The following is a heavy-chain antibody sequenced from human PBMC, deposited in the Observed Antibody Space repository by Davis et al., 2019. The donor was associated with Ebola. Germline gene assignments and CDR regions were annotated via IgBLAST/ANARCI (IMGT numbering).Heavy chain of an antibody. Sequence: ASVKVSCKASGYTFTGYYMQWVRQAPGQGLEWMGRINPNSGGKNYAQKFQGRVSMTRDTSTNTAYMELSRLRSDDTAVYYCAKSGLSFGVVKYHYGMDVWGKGTTVTVSS. J-gene: IGHJ6*04. CDR2: INPNSGGK. V-gene: IGHV1-2*06. CDR3: AKSGLSFGVVKYHYGMDV. D-gene: IGHD3-3*01. CDR1: GYTFTGYY.